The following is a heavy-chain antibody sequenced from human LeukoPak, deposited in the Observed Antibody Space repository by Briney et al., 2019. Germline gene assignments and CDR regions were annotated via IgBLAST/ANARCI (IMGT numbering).Heavy chain of an antibody. D-gene: IGHD2-21*01. Sequence: VASVKVSCKASGGTFSSYIISWVRQAPGQGLEWMGGIIPTFGTANYAQKFQGRVMITADESTSTVYMELNSLRSEDTAVYYCARTLDGERGGMDVWGQGTTVTVSS. CDR2: IIPTFGTA. V-gene: IGHV1-69*13. CDR1: GGTFSSYI. J-gene: IGHJ6*02. CDR3: ARTLDGERGGMDV.